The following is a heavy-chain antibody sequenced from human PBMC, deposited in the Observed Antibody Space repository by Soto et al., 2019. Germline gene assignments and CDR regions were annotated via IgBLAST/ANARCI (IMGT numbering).Heavy chain of an antibody. Sequence: SETLSLTCTVSGASITFGGYSWSWIRQTPGKGLEWIGYINHLETTFYNPSFESRLTLSIDRAKNQFSLKLHSMSAADRAVYFCARGGGSDSFDYWGQGILVTISS. V-gene: IGHV4-30-2*01. D-gene: IGHD1-26*01. CDR1: GASITFGGYS. J-gene: IGHJ4*02. CDR2: INHLETT. CDR3: ARGGGSDSFDY.